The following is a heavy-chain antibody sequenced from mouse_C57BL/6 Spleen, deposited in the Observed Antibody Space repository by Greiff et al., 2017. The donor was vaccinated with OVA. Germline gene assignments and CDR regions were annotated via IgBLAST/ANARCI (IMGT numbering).Heavy chain of an antibody. V-gene: IGHV10-1*01. CDR3: VGLYYYGMDY. J-gene: IGHJ4*01. Sequence: EVHLVESGGGLVQPKGSLKLSCAASGFSFNTYAMNWVRQAPGKGLEWVARIRSKSNNYATYYADSVKDRFTISRDDSESMLYLQMNNLKTEDTAMYYCVGLYYYGMDYWGQGTSVTVSS. CDR1: GFSFNTYA. CDR2: IRSKSNNYAT.